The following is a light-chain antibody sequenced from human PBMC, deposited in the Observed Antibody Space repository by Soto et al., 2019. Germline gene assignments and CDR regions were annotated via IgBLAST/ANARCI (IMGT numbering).Light chain of an antibody. CDR1: QTISSTY. CDR2: GAS. J-gene: IGKJ1*01. CDR3: QQYGGSPRT. Sequence: EIVLTQSPGTLSLSPGERAPLSCRASQTISSTYLAWYQQKPGQAPRLLVYGASSRATGIPDRFSGSGSGTDFTLTISRLEPEDFAVYYCQQYGGSPRTFGQGTKVEV. V-gene: IGKV3-20*01.